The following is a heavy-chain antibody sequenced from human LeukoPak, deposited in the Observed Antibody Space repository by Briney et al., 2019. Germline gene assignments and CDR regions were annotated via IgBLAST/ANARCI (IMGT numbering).Heavy chain of an antibody. CDR3: AIFPCDSNGYSLGY. D-gene: IGHD3-22*01. Sequence: PGGSLRLSCAASGFTFSSYWMHWVRQAPGKGLVWVSRINTDGSSTSHADSVKGRFTISRDNAKNTLYLQMNSLRAEDTAVYYCAIFPCDSNGYSLGYGGQGTLVIVSS. CDR2: INTDGSST. V-gene: IGHV3-74*01. CDR1: GFTFSSYW. J-gene: IGHJ4*02.